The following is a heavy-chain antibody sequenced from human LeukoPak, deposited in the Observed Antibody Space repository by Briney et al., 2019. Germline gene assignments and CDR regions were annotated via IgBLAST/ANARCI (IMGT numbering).Heavy chain of an antibody. D-gene: IGHD3-22*01. J-gene: IGHJ3*02. CDR3: AREPPYYYDSSGYARDAFDI. Sequence: PGGSLRLSCAASGFTVSSNYMSWVRQAPGKGLEWVSVIYSGGNTYYADSVKGRFTISRDNAKNSLYLQMNSLRAEDTAVYYCAREPPYYYDSSGYARDAFDIWGQGTMVTVSS. CDR2: IYSGGNT. V-gene: IGHV3-53*01. CDR1: GFTVSSNY.